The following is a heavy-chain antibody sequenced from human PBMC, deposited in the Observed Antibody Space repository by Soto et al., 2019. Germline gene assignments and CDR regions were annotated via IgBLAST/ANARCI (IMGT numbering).Heavy chain of an antibody. CDR2: IYYRGST. D-gene: IGHD2-21*02. CDR1: GGSISSGGYY. CDR3: ARVPMVPALGDFDI. Sequence: QVQLQETGPGLVKPSQTLSLTCTVSGGSISSGGYYWSWIRQHPGKGLEWIGYIYYRGSTYYNPSLKSRLTISVDTSKNQFALKLSAVTAADTAVYYCARVPMVPALGDFDIWGQGTMVTVSS. J-gene: IGHJ3*02. V-gene: IGHV4-31*03.